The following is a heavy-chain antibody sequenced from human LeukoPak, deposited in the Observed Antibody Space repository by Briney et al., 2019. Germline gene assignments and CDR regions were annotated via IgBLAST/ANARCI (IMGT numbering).Heavy chain of an antibody. CDR2: ISGSGGST. J-gene: IGHJ5*02. V-gene: IGHV3-23*01. CDR1: GFTFSSYA. D-gene: IGHD4-17*01. Sequence: GESLRLSCAASGFTFSSYAMNWVRQPPGQGLEWVSAISGSGGSTYYADSVKGRFTISRDNSKNTLCLQMNSLRAEDTAVYYCAKGTTVTTKGWFDPWGQGTLVTVSS. CDR3: AKGTTVTTKGWFDP.